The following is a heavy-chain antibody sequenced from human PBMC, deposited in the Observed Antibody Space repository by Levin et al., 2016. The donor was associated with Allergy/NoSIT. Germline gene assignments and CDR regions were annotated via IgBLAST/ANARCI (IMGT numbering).Heavy chain of an antibody. V-gene: IGHV3-48*02. CDR2: ISSSSTI. CDR1: GFTFSSYS. D-gene: IGHD6-19*01. Sequence: GESLKISCAASGFTFSSYSMNWVRQAPGKGLEWVSYISSSSTIYYADSVKGRFTISRDNAKNSLYLQMNSLRDEDTAVYYCARADSSGWYDYYGMDVWGQGTTVTVSS. CDR3: ARADSSGWYDYYGMDV. J-gene: IGHJ6*02.